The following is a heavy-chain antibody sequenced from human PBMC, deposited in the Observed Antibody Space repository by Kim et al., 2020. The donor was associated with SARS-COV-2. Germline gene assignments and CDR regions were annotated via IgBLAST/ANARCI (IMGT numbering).Heavy chain of an antibody. J-gene: IGHJ5*02. CDR1: GYTFTSYG. V-gene: IGHV1-18*01. CDR2: ISAYNGNT. D-gene: IGHD3-10*01. CDR3: ARSSITMVRGGDNWFDP. Sequence: ASVKVSCKASGYTFTSYGISWVRQAPGQGLEWMGWISAYNGNTNYAQKLQGRVTMTTDTSTSTAYMELRSLRSDDTAVYYCARSSITMVRGGDNWFDPWGQGTLVTVSS.